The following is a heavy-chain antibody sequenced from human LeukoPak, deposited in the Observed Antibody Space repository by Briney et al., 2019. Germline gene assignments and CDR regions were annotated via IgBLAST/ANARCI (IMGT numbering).Heavy chain of an antibody. D-gene: IGHD6-13*01. CDR1: GGSISSCY. J-gene: IGHJ3*02. CDR2: IYTSGST. Sequence: KPSETLSLTCTVSGGSISSCYWSWIRQPAGKGLEWIGRIYTSGSTNYNPSLKSRVTMSVDTSKNQFSLKLSSVTAADTAVYYCARGAAGSSWSLDAFDIWGQGTMVTVSS. V-gene: IGHV4-4*07. CDR3: ARGAAGSSWSLDAFDI.